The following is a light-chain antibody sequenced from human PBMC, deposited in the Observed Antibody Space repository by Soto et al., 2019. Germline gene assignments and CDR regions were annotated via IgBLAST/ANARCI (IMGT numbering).Light chain of an antibody. J-gene: IGKJ1*01. V-gene: IGKV1-5*01. CDR2: DAS. CDR3: QQYATYAPST. CDR1: QSIGTW. Sequence: DIQLTHSPSTLSASVGDSITITSRASQSIGTWLAWYQHRPGEGPKLLIHDASSLESGVPSRFSGSGSATEFSLTISSLESGDSGTYHCQQYATYAPSTFGQGTKVDI.